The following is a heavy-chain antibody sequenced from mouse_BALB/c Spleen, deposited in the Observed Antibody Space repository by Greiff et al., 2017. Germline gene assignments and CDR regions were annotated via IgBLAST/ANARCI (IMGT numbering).Heavy chain of an antibody. V-gene: IGHV5-17*02. CDR2: ISSGSSTI. CDR1: GFTFSSFG. J-gene: IGHJ4*01. Sequence: EVNVVESGGGLVQPGGSRKLSCAASGFTFSSFGMHWVRQAPEKGLEWVAYISSGSSTIYYADTVKGRFTISRDNPKNTLFLQMTSLRSEDTAMYYCARRSYGYDGAMDYWGQGTSVTVSS. CDR3: ARRSYGYDGAMDY. D-gene: IGHD2-2*01.